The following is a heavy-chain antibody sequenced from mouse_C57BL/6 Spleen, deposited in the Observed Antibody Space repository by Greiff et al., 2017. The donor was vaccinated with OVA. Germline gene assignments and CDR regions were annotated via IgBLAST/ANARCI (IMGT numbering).Heavy chain of an antibody. CDR3: AREEDYCSIAMDY. CDR2: ITSGSSTI. CDR1: GFTFSDYG. V-gene: IGHV5-17*01. Sequence: EVQVVESGGGLVKPGGSLKLSCAASGFTFSDYGMHWVRQAPEQGLEWVAYITSGSSTIYYTDKVKGQFTLTRDNAKNTLYLQMTSLRSEDTAMYYCAREEDYCSIAMDYWGQGTSVTVSS. D-gene: IGHD1-1*01. J-gene: IGHJ4*01.